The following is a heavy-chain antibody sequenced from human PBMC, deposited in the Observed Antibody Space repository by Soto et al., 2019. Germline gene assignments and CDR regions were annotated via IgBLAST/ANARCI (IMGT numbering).Heavy chain of an antibody. CDR1: GGSSSSYY. J-gene: IGHJ6*02. D-gene: IGHD5-18*01. CDR2: IYYSGST. V-gene: IGHV4-59*01. Sequence: PSETLSLTCTVSGGSSSSYYWSWIRQPPGKGLEWIGFIYYSGSTNYNPSLKSRVTISVDTSKNQFSLKLSSVTAADTAVYYCARDLGYSYTYYYYYGMDVWGQGTTVTVSS. CDR3: ARDLGYSYTYYYYYGMDV.